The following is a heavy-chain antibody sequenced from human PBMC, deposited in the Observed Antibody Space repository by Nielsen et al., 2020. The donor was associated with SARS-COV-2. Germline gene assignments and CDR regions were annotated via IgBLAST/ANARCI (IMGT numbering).Heavy chain of an antibody. CDR1: EFTFSSYW. CDR2: ISGDGRDK. J-gene: IGHJ2*01. CDR3: ARCRRPYQLFSGDYYWYFDL. D-gene: IGHD4-17*01. V-gene: IGHV3-7*01. Sequence: GGSLRLSCEVSEFTFSSYWMTWVRQAPGKGLEWVASISGDGRDKYYVDSVKGRFTISRDNPSNSLSLQMGSLWAEDTAVYYCARCRRPYQLFSGDYYWYFDLWGRGTLVTVSS.